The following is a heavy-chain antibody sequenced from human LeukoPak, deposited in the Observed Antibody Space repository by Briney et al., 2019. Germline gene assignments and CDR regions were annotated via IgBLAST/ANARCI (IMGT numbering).Heavy chain of an antibody. Sequence: GGSLRLSCTASGFTFSGHTMNWVRQAPGKGLEWVSSISSSDYYINYAESVEGRFTISRNNADNLLYLQMNSLRAEDTAMYYCAFGAGGTFWGQGTLVTVSS. CDR3: AFGAGGTF. V-gene: IGHV3-21*06. CDR2: ISSSDYYI. J-gene: IGHJ4*02. CDR1: GFTFSGHT. D-gene: IGHD3-3*01.